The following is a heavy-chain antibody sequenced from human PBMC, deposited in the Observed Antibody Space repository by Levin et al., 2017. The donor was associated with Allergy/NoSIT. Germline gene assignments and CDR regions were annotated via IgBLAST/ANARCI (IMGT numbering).Heavy chain of an antibody. CDR2: TYYRSKWYF. Sequence: SQTLSLTCVISGDRVSTDSAAWNWIRQSPSRGLEWLGRTYYRSKWYFDYAVSVKSRLTITSDTSNNQFFLHLNSVTPDDTAVYFCARVLQGPQTRAYYYGLDVWGQGTPVTVSS. J-gene: IGHJ6*02. V-gene: IGHV6-1*01. CDR3: ARVLQGPQTRAYYYGLDV. CDR1: GDRVSTDSAA.